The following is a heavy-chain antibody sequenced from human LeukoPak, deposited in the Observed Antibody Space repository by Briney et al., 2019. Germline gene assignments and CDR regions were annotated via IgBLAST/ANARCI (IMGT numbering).Heavy chain of an antibody. CDR2: ISYDGSNE. D-gene: IGHD6-13*01. CDR1: GFTFSTYG. V-gene: IGHV3-30*03. Sequence: PGRSLRLSCAASGFTFSTYGMHWVRQAPGKGLEWVAVISYDGSNEYYADSVKGRFTISRDNSKNTLYLQMNSLRAEDTAVYYCARDKGYSSSADWFDPWGQGTLVTVSS. J-gene: IGHJ5*02. CDR3: ARDKGYSSSADWFDP.